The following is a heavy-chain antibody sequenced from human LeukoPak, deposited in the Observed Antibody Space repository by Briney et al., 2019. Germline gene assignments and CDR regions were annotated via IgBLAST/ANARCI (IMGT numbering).Heavy chain of an antibody. Sequence: PSETLSLTCTVSGGSISSYYWSWIRQPPGKGLEWIGYIYYSGSTNYNPSLKSRVTISVDKSKNQFSLKLSSVTAADTAVYYCARGGSLGSGYYFDYWGQGTLVTVSS. CDR3: ARGGSLGSGYYFDY. D-gene: IGHD3-22*01. J-gene: IGHJ4*02. CDR2: IYYSGST. V-gene: IGHV4-59*12. CDR1: GGSISSYY.